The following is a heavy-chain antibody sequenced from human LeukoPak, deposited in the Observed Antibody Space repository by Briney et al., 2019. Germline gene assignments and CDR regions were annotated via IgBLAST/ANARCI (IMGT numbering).Heavy chain of an antibody. J-gene: IGHJ5*02. V-gene: IGHV3-49*04. CDR2: IRNKAYGGTT. CDR1: GFTFSSYG. Sequence: GGSLRLSCAASGFTFSSYGMHWVRQAPGKGLEWVGFIRNKAYGGTTEYAASVKGRFTISRDDSKSIAYLQMNSLKTEDTAVYYCTRAIIAAAGTWWFDPWGQGTLVTVSS. D-gene: IGHD6-13*01. CDR3: TRAIIAAAGTWWFDP.